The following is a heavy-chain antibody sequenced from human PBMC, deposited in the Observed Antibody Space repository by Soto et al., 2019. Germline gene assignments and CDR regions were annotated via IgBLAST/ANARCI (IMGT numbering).Heavy chain of an antibody. CDR1: GFTFSDYY. D-gene: IGHD2-21*02. J-gene: IGHJ3*02. Sequence: QVQLVESGGGLVKPGGSLRLSCAASGFTFSDYYMSWIRQAPGKGRDWVSYISSSGSTIYYADSVKGRFTISRDNAKNSLYLQMNSLRAEDTAVYYCASPVAYCGGDCQDAFDIWGQGTMVTVSS. V-gene: IGHV3-11*01. CDR3: ASPVAYCGGDCQDAFDI. CDR2: ISSSGSTI.